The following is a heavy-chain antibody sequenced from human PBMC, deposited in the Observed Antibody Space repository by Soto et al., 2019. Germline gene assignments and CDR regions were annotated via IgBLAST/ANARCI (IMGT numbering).Heavy chain of an antibody. J-gene: IGHJ6*02. Sequence: PGESLKISCKGSGYSFTSYWISWVRQMPGKGLEWMGRIDPSDSYTNYSPSFQGHVTISADKSISAAYLQWSSLKASDSAMYYCARGGLGIFPPPTSYGMDVWGQGTTVTVSS. V-gene: IGHV5-10-1*01. CDR3: ARGGLGIFPPPTSYGMDV. D-gene: IGHD3-16*01. CDR2: IDPSDSYT. CDR1: GYSFTSYW.